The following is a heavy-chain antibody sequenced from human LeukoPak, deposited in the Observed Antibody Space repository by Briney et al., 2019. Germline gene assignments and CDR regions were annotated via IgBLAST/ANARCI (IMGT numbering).Heavy chain of an antibody. CDR1: DASISSSSYH. Sequence: PSETLSLTCTVSDASISSSSYHWGWIRQPPGKGLEWIGFSSYNGNTNYNPFLKSRVTISVDTSKNQFSLKLSSVTAADTAVYYCARLKAAGLGWFDPWGQGTLVTVSS. J-gene: IGHJ5*02. CDR2: SSYNGNT. D-gene: IGHD6-13*01. CDR3: ARLKAAGLGWFDP. V-gene: IGHV4-39*01.